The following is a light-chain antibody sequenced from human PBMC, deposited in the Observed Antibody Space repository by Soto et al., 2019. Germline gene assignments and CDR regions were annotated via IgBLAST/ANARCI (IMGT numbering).Light chain of an antibody. CDR3: LQYNSLYT. CDR1: QSLSGW. Sequence: DIQMTQSPSTLSASVGDRVTITCRASQSLSGWLAWYQQKPGKAPKLLIYKTSSLESGVPSRFSGSGSGTEFTLTIRSLQPDDFATYYCLQYNSLYTFGQGTRLEIK. V-gene: IGKV1-5*03. CDR2: KTS. J-gene: IGKJ5*01.